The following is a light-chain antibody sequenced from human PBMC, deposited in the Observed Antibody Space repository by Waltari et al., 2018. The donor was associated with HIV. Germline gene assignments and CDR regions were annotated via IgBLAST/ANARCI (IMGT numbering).Light chain of an antibody. J-gene: IGLJ1*01. CDR2: DVN. CDR3: CSHAGNLIFV. V-gene: IGLV2-11*01. CDR1: SSYVDTF. Sequence: QSALTQPHSVSGSPGQSLTISCTGTSSYVDTFVSWYQQHPGKVPKVIIYDVNKRPSGVPDRFAGSKSGNTASRTISGLQAEDESDYYCCSHAGNLIFVFGTGTKVTVL.